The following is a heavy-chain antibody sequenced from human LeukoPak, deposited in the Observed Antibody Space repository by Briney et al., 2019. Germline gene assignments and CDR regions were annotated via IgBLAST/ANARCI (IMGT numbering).Heavy chain of an antibody. CDR1: GITLSNYG. V-gene: IGHV3-23*01. J-gene: IGHJ4*02. Sequence: GGSLRLSCAVSGITLSNYGMSWVRQAPGKGLEWVAGLSGSGGGTNYADSVQGRFTISRDNPKNTLYLQMNSLRAEDTAVYYCARGCGGTPGCYIIDNWGQGTLVTVSS. D-gene: IGHD2-21*01. CDR2: LSGSGGGT. CDR3: ARGCGGTPGCYIIDN.